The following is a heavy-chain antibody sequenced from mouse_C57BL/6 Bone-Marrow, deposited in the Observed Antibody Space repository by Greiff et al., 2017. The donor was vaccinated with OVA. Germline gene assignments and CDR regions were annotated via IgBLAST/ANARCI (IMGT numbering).Heavy chain of an antibody. J-gene: IGHJ3*01. CDR2: ISGGGGNN. V-gene: IGHV5-9*01. CDR3: ARRDDYDTFAY. Sequence: EVKLVDSGGGLVKPGGSLKLSCAASGFNFSSYTMSWVRQTPEKRLEWVATISGGGGNNYYPDSVKGRFTISRDNAKNTLYLQISSLRSTDTALYYCARRDDYDTFAYWGQGTLVTVSA. CDR1: GFNFSSYT. D-gene: IGHD2-4*01.